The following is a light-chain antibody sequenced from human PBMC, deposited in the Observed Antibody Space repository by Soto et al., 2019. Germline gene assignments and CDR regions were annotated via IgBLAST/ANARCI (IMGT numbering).Light chain of an antibody. CDR3: MQRIEFPLT. Sequence: DIVITQSPLSLPVTPGEPASISCRSSQSLLHSNGYNYLDWYLQKPGQSPQLLIYLGSNRASGVPDRFSGSGSGTDFTLKISRVEAEDVGVYYCMQRIEFPLTFGGGTKVDIK. J-gene: IGKJ4*01. V-gene: IGKV2-28*01. CDR1: QSLLHSNGYNY. CDR2: LGS.